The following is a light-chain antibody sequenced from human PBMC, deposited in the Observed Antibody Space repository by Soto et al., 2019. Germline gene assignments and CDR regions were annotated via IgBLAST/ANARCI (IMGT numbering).Light chain of an antibody. J-gene: IGKJ1*01. CDR1: QSISSW. CDR2: DAS. CDR3: QQYNTYSWT. Sequence: DIQMIQSPSILSASVGDRVTMTCRASQSISSWLAWYQQMPGKAPKLLIYDASSLHSGVPSRFSGSGSGTEFTLTISSLQPDDFATYYCQQYNTYSWTFGQGTKVDI. V-gene: IGKV1-5*01.